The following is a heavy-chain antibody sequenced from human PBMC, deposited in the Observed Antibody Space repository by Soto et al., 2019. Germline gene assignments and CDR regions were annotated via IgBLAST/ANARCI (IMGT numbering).Heavy chain of an antibody. Sequence: QVQLVQSGAEVKKPGSSVKVSCKASGGTFSTDSISWVRQAPGQGLEWMGGIIPMFGTANNAQKFQGRVTITADESTSTAYMELSSLRSEDTAVYFCARDIDGYYGIDIWGQGTTVTVAS. J-gene: IGHJ6*02. CDR1: GGTFSTDS. V-gene: IGHV1-69*12. CDR2: IIPMFGTA. CDR3: ARDIDGYYGIDI.